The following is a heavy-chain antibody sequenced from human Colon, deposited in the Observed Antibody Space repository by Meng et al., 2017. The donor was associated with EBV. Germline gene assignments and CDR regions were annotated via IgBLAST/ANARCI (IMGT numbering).Heavy chain of an antibody. CDR3: ASYGPCSGNNCPLSSFDH. J-gene: IGHJ4*02. Sequence: QRQLQESRPRHVKPLPTRSLTGAASTRSISSGDFYWSWIRQPPRKGLEWIGYIYYSGSTYYTPSLRSRITISVDTSKNQFSLRLWSVTAADTAVYYCASYGPCSGNNCPLSSFDHWGQGTLVTVSS. D-gene: IGHD2-15*01. CDR1: TRSISSGDFY. CDR2: IYYSGST. V-gene: IGHV4-30-4*01.